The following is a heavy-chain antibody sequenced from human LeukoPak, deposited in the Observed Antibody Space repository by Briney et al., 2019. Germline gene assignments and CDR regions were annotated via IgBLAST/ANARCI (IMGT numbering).Heavy chain of an antibody. CDR1: GFTFSSYW. CDR2: INSDGSST. D-gene: IGHD3-10*02. V-gene: IGHV3-74*01. J-gene: IGHJ6*02. CDR3: ARALRGSGSYYPQPYYYYGMDV. Sequence: GGSLRLSCAASGFTFSSYWMHWVRQAPGKGLVWVSRINSDGSSTSYADSVKGRFTISRDNAKNTLYLQMNSLRAEDTAVYYCARALRGSGSYYPQPYYYYGMDVWGQGTTVTVSS.